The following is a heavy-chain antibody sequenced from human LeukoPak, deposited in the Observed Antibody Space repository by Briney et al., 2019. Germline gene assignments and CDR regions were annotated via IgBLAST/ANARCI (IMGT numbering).Heavy chain of an antibody. D-gene: IGHD2-8*01. J-gene: IGHJ4*02. V-gene: IGHV3-30-3*01. CDR1: GFTFSSYA. Sequence: GGSLRLSCAASGFTFSSYAMHWVRQAPGKGLEWAAVISYDGSNKYYADSVKGRFTISRDNSKNTLYLQMNSLRAEDTAVYYCARDRSDIVLMVYTYYFDYWGQGTLVTVSS. CDR3: ARDRSDIVLMVYTYYFDY. CDR2: ISYDGSNK.